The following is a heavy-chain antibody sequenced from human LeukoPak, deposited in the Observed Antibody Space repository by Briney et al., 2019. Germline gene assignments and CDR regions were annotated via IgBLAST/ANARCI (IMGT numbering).Heavy chain of an antibody. CDR3: ARDGEDGPDY. V-gene: IGHV3-30*03. J-gene: IGHJ4*02. CDR1: GFTFSSYG. Sequence: PGRSLRLSCAASGFTFSSYGMHWVRQAPGKGLEWVAVISYDGSNKYYADSVKGRFTISRDNAKNSLYLQMNSLRAEDTAVYYCARDGEDGPDYWGQGTLVTVSS. D-gene: IGHD5-24*01. CDR2: ISYDGSNK.